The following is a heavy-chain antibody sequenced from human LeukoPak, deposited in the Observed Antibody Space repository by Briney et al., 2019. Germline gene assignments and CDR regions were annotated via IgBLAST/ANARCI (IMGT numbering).Heavy chain of an antibody. CDR3: ARGRPHGNDY. Sequence: GGTLRLSCEASGFTFSSYCMSWVRHAPGKGLEWVANIKQDGSEKYYVDSVKGRFTISRDNAKNSLYLQMNSLRAEDTAVYYCARGRPHGNDYWGQGTLVTVSS. CDR2: IKQDGSEK. D-gene: IGHD4-23*01. J-gene: IGHJ4*02. V-gene: IGHV3-7*01. CDR1: GFTFSSYC.